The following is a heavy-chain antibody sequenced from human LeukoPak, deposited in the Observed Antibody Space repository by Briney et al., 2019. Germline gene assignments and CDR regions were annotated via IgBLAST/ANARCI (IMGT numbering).Heavy chain of an antibody. J-gene: IGHJ6*03. CDR3: ARGSIYYYYYYMDV. CDR2: IKQDGSEK. D-gene: IGHD4-11*01. Sequence: PGGSLRLSCTASGFTFTSFWMSWVRQAPGKGLEWVANIKQDGSEKYYVDSVKGRFTISRDNAKNSLYLQMNSLRAEDTAVYYCARGSIYYYYYYMDVWGKGTTVTVSS. V-gene: IGHV3-7*01. CDR1: GFTFTSFW.